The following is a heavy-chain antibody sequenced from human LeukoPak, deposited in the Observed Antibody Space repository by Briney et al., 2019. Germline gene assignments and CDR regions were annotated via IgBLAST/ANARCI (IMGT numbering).Heavy chain of an antibody. D-gene: IGHD2-15*01. V-gene: IGHV1-46*01. Sequence: GASVKVSCKASGYTFTSYYMHWVRQAPGQGLEWMGIINPSGGSTSYAQKFQGRVTMTSDTSTSTVYMELSSLRSEDTAVYYCALVLGYCSGGSCYGGFDPWGQGTLVTVSS. CDR3: ALVLGYCSGGSCYGGFDP. CDR1: GYTFTSYY. J-gene: IGHJ5*02. CDR2: INPSGGST.